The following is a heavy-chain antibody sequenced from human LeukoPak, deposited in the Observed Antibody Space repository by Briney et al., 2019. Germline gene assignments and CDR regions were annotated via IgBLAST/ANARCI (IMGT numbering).Heavy chain of an antibody. CDR3: ARLGFSNSGSYLAPSDY. V-gene: IGHV4-59*08. Sequence: SETLSLTCTVSGGSISSYYWSWIRLPPGKGLEWIGYLSKSGNTNYSPSLKSRVTIFGDTSKNQLSLKLSSVTAADTAVYYCARLGFSNSGSYLAPSDYWGQGTLVTVSS. J-gene: IGHJ4*02. D-gene: IGHD1-26*01. CDR2: LSKSGNT. CDR1: GGSISSYY.